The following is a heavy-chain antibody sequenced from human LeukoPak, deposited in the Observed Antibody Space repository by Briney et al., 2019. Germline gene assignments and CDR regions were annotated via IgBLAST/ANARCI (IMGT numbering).Heavy chain of an antibody. CDR3: AKHPSLSYCGGDCPINWFDP. CDR2: ISGSGGST. V-gene: IGHV3-23*01. J-gene: IGHJ5*02. CDR1: GVTFSSYA. D-gene: IGHD2-21*02. Sequence: GGSLRLSCAASGVTFSSYAMSWFRQAPGKGLEWVSAISGSGGSTYYADSLKRRFNIDRHNSQPTMYLQMNSLRAEDTAVYCCAKHPSLSYCGGDCPINWFDPWGQGTLVTVSS.